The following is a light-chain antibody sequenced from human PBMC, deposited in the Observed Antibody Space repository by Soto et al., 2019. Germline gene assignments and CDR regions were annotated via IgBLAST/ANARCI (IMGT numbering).Light chain of an antibody. J-gene: IGLJ3*02. CDR1: SSNIGSHS. Sequence: QSVLTQPPSASGTPGQRITISCSGSSSNIGSHSVSWYQQLPGTAPKLLIYRSSQRPSGVPDRFSGSKSGTSASLAISGLQSGDEADYYCALWDDSLNGPVFGGGTKLTVL. CDR3: ALWDDSLNGPV. V-gene: IGLV1-44*01. CDR2: RSS.